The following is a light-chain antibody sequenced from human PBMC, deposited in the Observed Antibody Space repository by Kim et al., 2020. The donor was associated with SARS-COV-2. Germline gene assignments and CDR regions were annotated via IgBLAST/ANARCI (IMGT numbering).Light chain of an antibody. J-gene: IGLJ1*01. CDR3: AAWDDSLSGFV. CDR2: TNN. Sequence: QSALTQPPSASGTPGQRVTISCSGSRSNIKTNYVYWFQCLPGTAPKLLIYTNNQRPSGVPDRFSGSKSGTSASLAISGLRSEDEADYYCAAWDDSLSGFVFGAGTKVTVL. V-gene: IGLV1-47*02. CDR1: RSNIKTNY.